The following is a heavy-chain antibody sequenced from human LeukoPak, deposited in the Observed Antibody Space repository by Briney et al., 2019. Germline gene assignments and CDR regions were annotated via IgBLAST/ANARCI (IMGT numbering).Heavy chain of an antibody. CDR1: GGTFSSYA. CDR2: INTNTGNP. J-gene: IGHJ4*02. V-gene: IGHV7-4-1*02. D-gene: IGHD3-3*01. Sequence: ASVKVSCKASGGTFSSYAISWVRQAPGQGLEWMGWINTNTGNPTYAQGFTGRFVFSLDTSVSTAYLQISSLKAEDTAVYYCARYDFRSGYAPYYFDYWGQGTLVTVSS. CDR3: ARYDFRSGYAPYYFDY.